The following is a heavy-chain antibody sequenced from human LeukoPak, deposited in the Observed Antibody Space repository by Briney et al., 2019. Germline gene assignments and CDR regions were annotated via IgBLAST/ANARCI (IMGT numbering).Heavy chain of an antibody. CDR1: GFTFSSYG. CDR3: ARDYYDSSGYYNYYYYYGMDV. Sequence: GRSLRLSCAASGFTFSSYGMHWVRQAPGKGLEWVAVIWYDGSNKYYADSVKGRFTISRDNSKNTLYLQMNSLRAEDTAVYYCARDYYDSSGYYNYYYYYGMDVWGQGTTVTVSS. J-gene: IGHJ6*02. D-gene: IGHD3-22*01. CDR2: IWYDGSNK. V-gene: IGHV3-33*01.